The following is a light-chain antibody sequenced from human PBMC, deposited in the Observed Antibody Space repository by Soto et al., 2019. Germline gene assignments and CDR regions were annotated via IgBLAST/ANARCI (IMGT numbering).Light chain of an antibody. J-gene: IGKJ1*01. Sequence: EIVLTQSPGTLSLSPGERATLSCRASQSVSSIYLAWYQHKPGQAPRLLIYGASGRATGIPDRFSGSGSGTDFTLTISRLEPEDIAVYYCQQYGSSSWTFGRGTTVEIK. CDR3: QQYGSSSWT. V-gene: IGKV3-20*01. CDR1: QSVSSIY. CDR2: GAS.